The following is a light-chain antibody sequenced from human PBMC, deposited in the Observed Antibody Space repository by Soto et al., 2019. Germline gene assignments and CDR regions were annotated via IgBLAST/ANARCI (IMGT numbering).Light chain of an antibody. J-gene: IGKJ4*01. CDR3: QHYGRSLT. Sequence: EIVMTQSPATLSVSPGERATLSCRASQSVSSNLAWYQQKPGQAPRLLIFGASTRATGTPDRFSGSGSGTDFTLTISRLEPEDFAVYHCQHYGRSLTFGGGTKVDIK. CDR1: QSVSSN. V-gene: IGKV3-20*01. CDR2: GAS.